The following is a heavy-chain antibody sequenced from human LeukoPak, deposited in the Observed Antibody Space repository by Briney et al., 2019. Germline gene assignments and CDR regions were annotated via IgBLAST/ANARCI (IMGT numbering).Heavy chain of an antibody. CDR2: IWYDGSNK. J-gene: IGHJ4*02. Sequence: PGRSLRLSCAASGFTFSSYGMHWVRQAPGKGLEWVAVIWYDGSNKYYADSVKGRFTISRDNSKNTLYLQMNSLRAEDTAVYYCAKDSGEYCSGGSCYFHFDYWGQGTLVTVSS. D-gene: IGHD2-15*01. CDR1: GFTFSSYG. CDR3: AKDSGEYCSGGSCYFHFDY. V-gene: IGHV3-33*06.